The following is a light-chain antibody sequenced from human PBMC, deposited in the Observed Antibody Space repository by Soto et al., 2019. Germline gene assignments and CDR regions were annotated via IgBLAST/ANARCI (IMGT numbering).Light chain of an antibody. V-gene: IGLV2-14*01. CDR2: EVS. CDR1: SSDIGNYDY. Sequence: QSALAQPASVSGSPGQSITISCTGTSSDIGNYDYVSWYQQHPGKAPKLMIYEVSNRPSGVSNRFSGSKSGNMASLTISGLQSVDEADYYCSSYTNSRSLDYVFGTGTKVTVL. J-gene: IGLJ1*01. CDR3: SSYTNSRSLDYV.